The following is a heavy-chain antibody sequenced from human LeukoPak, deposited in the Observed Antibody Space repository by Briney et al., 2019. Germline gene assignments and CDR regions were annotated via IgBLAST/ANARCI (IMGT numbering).Heavy chain of an antibody. Sequence: GGSLRLSCAAFGFTFINYWMSWVRQAPGKGLEWVANIKQDGSEKYYVDSVKGRITISRDNAKNSLYLQMNSLRAEDTAVYYCASIRGGYYFDYWGQGTLVTVSS. CDR3: ASIRGGYYFDY. CDR1: GFTFINYW. J-gene: IGHJ4*02. V-gene: IGHV3-7*05. CDR2: IKQDGSEK. D-gene: IGHD3-16*01.